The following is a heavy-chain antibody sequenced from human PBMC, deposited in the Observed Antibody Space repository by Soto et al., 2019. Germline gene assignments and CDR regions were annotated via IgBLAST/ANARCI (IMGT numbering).Heavy chain of an antibody. V-gene: IGHV1-46*03. J-gene: IGHJ3*02. CDR3: ARGYCSGGSCYSPAFDI. CDR2: INPSGGST. Sequence: ASVKVSCKASGYTFTSYYMHWVRQAPGQGLEWMGIINPSGGSTSYAQKFQGRVTMTRDTSTSTVYMELSSLRSEDTAVYYCARGYCSGGSCYSPAFDIWGQGTMVTVS. D-gene: IGHD2-15*01. CDR1: GYTFTSYY.